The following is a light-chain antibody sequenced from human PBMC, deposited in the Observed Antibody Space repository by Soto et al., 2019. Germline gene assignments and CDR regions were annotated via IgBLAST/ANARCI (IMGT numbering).Light chain of an antibody. CDR2: GAS. Sequence: EIVMTQSPATLSVSPGERATLSCRASQSVSSNLAWYQQKPGQAPRLLIYGASTRATGIPARFSGSGSGTEFTLHISSLQSEDFAVYYCQQYNNWPFTFGPGTKVDI. J-gene: IGKJ3*01. CDR1: QSVSSN. V-gene: IGKV3-15*01. CDR3: QQYNNWPFT.